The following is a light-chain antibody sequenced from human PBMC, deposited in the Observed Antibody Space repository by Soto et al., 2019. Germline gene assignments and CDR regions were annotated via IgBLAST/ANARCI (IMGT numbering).Light chain of an antibody. CDR2: DAS. CDR3: QQYDISPIT. Sequence: EILLTQSPATFSLSPPERATLSCWASQSVSSSYLAWYQQKPGLAPRLLIYDASIRTTGIPDRFSGSGSGTDFTLTITRLEPEDFAVYYCQQYDISPITFGRGTRLEIK. J-gene: IGKJ5*01. CDR1: QSVSSSY. V-gene: IGKV3D-20*01.